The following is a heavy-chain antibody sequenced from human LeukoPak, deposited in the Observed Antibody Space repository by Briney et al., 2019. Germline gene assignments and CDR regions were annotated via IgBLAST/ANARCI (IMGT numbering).Heavy chain of an antibody. J-gene: IGHJ6*03. CDR3: ARGNSWAIYYYMDV. V-gene: IGHV4-34*01. CDR2: INHSGST. Sequence: SETLSLTCAVYGGSFSGYYWSWIRQPPGKGLEWIGEINHSGSTNYNPSLKSRVTISVDTSKNQFSLKLSSVTAADTAVYYCARGNSWAIYYYMDVWGKGTTVTVSS. CDR1: GGSFSGYY. D-gene: IGHD3-16*01.